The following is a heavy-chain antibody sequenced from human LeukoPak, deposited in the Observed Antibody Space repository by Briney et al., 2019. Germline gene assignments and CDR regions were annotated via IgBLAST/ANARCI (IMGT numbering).Heavy chain of an antibody. J-gene: IGHJ4*02. CDR2: ISGSGGST. CDR1: GFTFSSYG. V-gene: IGHV3-23*01. Sequence: HPGGSLRLSCAASGFTFSSYGMSWVRQAPGKVLEWVSAISGSGGSTYYADSVKGRFTISRDNSKNTLYLQMNSLRAEDAAVYYCAKAPLGRCTGAVCYSFDYWGQGTLVTVSS. D-gene: IGHD2-8*02. CDR3: AKAPLGRCTGAVCYSFDY.